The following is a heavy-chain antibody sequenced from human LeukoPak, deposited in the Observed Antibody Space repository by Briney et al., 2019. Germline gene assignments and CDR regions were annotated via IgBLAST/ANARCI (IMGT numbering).Heavy chain of an antibody. CDR2: ISYDGDNK. CDR3: ARTQTKNVGGDSYWNYVETHDAFDI. Sequence: GGSLRLSCAASGFTFSSYAMHWVRQAPGKGLDWVAVISYDGDNKYYADSVKGRFTISRDNAKNSLYLQMNSLRAEDTAVYYCARTQTKNVGGDSYWNYVETHDAFDIWGQGTMVTVSS. D-gene: IGHD1-7*01. CDR1: GFTFSSYA. V-gene: IGHV3-30-3*01. J-gene: IGHJ3*02.